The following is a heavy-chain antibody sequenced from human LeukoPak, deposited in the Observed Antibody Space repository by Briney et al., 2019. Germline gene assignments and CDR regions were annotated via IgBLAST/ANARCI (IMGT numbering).Heavy chain of an antibody. D-gene: IGHD3-3*01. CDR2: ISYDGSNK. CDR3: ARADFWSGYYVPTPPPPPDY. Sequence: GGSLRLSCAASGFTFSIYWMTWVRQAPGKGLEWVAVISYDGSNKYYADSVKGRFTISRDNSKNTLYLQMNSLRAEDTAVYYCARADFWSGYYVPTPPPPPDYWGQGTLVTVSS. V-gene: IGHV3-30-3*01. J-gene: IGHJ4*02. CDR1: GFTFSIYW.